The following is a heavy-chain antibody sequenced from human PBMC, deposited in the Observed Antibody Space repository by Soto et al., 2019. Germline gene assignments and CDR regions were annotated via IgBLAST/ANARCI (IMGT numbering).Heavy chain of an antibody. J-gene: IGHJ4*02. CDR1: GFTFSDYY. D-gene: IGHD3-3*01. Sequence: EEQLVESGGGLVQPGGSLTLSCAASGFTFSDYYMEWVRQAPGKGLEWVARSRNKAKSYTTDYAASVKGRFTISRDLSKNSLYLQMNNRKTEDTAVYYCSKLEGGWGQGTLVTVSS. CDR2: SRNKAKSYTT. CDR3: SKLEGG. V-gene: IGHV3-72*01.